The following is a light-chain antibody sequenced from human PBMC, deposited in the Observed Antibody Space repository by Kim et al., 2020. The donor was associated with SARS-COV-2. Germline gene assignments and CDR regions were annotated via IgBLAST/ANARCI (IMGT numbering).Light chain of an antibody. J-gene: IGKJ4*01. CDR3: QQYGSSPFT. CDR2: DAS. V-gene: IGKV3-20*01. CDR1: QSVSSSY. Sequence: EIVLAQSPGTLSLSPGEGASLSCRASQSVSSSYLAWYQQRPGQAPRLIIFDASRRATGIPDRFSGSGSGTDFTLTISRLEREDFAVYFCQQYGSSPFTFGGGTKVDIK.